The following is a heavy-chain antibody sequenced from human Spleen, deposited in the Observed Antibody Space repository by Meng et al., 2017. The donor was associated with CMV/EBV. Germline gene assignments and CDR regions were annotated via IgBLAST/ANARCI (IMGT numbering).Heavy chain of an antibody. Sequence: SETLSLTCTVSGGSISSGGYYWSWIRQHPRKGLEWIGYVSHSGFTYYNPSLKSRVTISVDTSKNQFSLKLSSVTAADTAVYYCARGVVKHDAFDIWGQGTRVTVSS. CDR1: GGSISSGGYY. CDR2: VSHSGFT. V-gene: IGHV4-31*03. CDR3: ARGVVKHDAFDI. D-gene: IGHD3-3*01. J-gene: IGHJ3*02.